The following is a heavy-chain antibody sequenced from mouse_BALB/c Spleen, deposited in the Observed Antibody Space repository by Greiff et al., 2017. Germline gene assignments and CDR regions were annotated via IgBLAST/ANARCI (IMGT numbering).Heavy chain of an antibody. CDR1: GFTFSSYY. CDR3: ASSYDYDYYAMDY. Sequence: EVMLVESGGGLVKLGGSLKLSCAASGFTFSSYYMSWVRQTPEKRLELVAAINSNGGSTYYPDTVKGRFTISRDNAKNTLYLQMSSLKSEDTALYDCASSYDYDYYAMDYWGKGTSVTVSA. V-gene: IGHV5-6-2*01. J-gene: IGHJ4*01. CDR2: INSNGGST. D-gene: IGHD2-4*01.